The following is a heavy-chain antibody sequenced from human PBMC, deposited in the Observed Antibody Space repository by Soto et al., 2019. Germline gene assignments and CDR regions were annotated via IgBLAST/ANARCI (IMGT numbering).Heavy chain of an antibody. J-gene: IGHJ4*02. CDR2: IIPIFGTA. D-gene: IGHD5-18*01. V-gene: IGHV1-69*01. CDR1: GGTFSSYA. Sequence: QVQLVQSGAEVKKPGSSVKVSCKASGGTFSSYAISWVRQAPGQGLEWMGGIIPIFGTANYAQKFQGRVTITADESTSTAYMEQSSLRSEDTAVYYCARDIPRGYSYGYPAGDYWGQGTLVTVSS. CDR3: ARDIPRGYSYGYPAGDY.